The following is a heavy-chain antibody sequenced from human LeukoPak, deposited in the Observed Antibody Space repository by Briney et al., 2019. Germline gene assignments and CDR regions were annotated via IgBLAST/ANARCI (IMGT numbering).Heavy chain of an antibody. Sequence: SQTLSLTCTVSGGSISSGSYYWSWTRQPAGKGLEWIGRIYTSGSTNYNPSLKSRVTISVDTSKNQFSLKLSSVTAADTAVYYCARATLAGGGDAFDIWGQGTMVTVSS. CDR3: ARATLAGGGDAFDI. D-gene: IGHD3-10*01. CDR1: GGSISSGSYY. J-gene: IGHJ3*02. V-gene: IGHV4-61*02. CDR2: IYTSGST.